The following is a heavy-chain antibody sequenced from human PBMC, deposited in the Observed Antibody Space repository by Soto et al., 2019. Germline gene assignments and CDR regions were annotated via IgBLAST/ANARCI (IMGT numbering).Heavy chain of an antibody. Sequence: GGSLRLSCAASGFTFSSYSMNWVRQAPGKGLEWVSSISSSSSYIYYADSVKGRFTISRDNAKNSLYLQMNSLRAEDTAVYYCARLGQKSNYYCVWGQGTMVTVSS. D-gene: IGHD4-4*01. CDR3: ARLGQKSNYYCV. CDR1: GFTFSSYS. J-gene: IGHJ3*01. V-gene: IGHV3-21*01. CDR2: ISSSSSYI.